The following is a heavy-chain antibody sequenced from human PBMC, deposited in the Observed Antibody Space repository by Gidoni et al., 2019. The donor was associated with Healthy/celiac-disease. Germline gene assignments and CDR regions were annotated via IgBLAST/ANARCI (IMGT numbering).Heavy chain of an antibody. Sequence: QVQLVQSGAEVKKPGASVKVSCKASGYTFTGYYMHWVRQAPGQGLEWMGWINPNSGGTNYAQKFQGRVTMTRDTSISTAYMELSRLRSDDTAVYYCARANHDFWSGYRAYGMDVWGQGTTVTVSS. CDR2: INPNSGGT. CDR1: GYTFTGYY. CDR3: ARANHDFWSGYRAYGMDV. J-gene: IGHJ6*02. V-gene: IGHV1-2*02. D-gene: IGHD3-3*01.